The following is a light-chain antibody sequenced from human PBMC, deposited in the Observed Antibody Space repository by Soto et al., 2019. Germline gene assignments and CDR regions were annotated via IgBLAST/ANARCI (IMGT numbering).Light chain of an antibody. V-gene: IGKV3-11*01. CDR3: QQRSNWPPV. CDR2: DAS. CDR1: QSVSSY. Sequence: EIVLTQSPATLSLSPGERATLSCRASQSVSSYLAWYQQKPGQAPRLLIYDASNRATGIPARFSGSGSGTDFTLTISSLEPEDFVVYYCQQRSNWPPVFGPGTKVEIK. J-gene: IGKJ3*01.